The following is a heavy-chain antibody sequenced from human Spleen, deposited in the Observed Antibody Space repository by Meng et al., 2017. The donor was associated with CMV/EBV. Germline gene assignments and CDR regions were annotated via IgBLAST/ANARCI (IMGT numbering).Heavy chain of an antibody. CDR3: SRRGLSSYYYGMDV. V-gene: IGHV1-69*02. D-gene: IGHD3-16*02. CDR2: IIPILGIA. CDR1: GGTFSSYT. J-gene: IGHJ6*02. Sequence: SVKVSCKASGGTFSSYTISWVRQAPGQGLEWMGRIIPILGIANYAQKFQGRVTITADKSTSTAYMELRSLRSDDTAVYYCSRRGLSSYYYGMDVWGQGTTVTVSS.